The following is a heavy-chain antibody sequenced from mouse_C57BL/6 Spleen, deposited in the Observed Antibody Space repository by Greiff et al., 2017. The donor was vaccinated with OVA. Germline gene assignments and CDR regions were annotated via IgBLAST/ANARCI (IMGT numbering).Heavy chain of an antibody. V-gene: IGHV5-4*01. J-gene: IGHJ2*01. CDR1: GFTFSSYA. CDR3: ARSHYYGSPYFDY. CDR2: ISDGGSYT. Sequence: EVQGVESGGGLVKPGGSLKLSCAASGFTFSSYAMSWVRQTPEKRLEWVATISDGGSYTYYPDNVKGRFTISRDNAKNNLYLQMSHLKSEDTAMYYCARSHYYGSPYFDYWGQGTTLTVSS. D-gene: IGHD1-1*01.